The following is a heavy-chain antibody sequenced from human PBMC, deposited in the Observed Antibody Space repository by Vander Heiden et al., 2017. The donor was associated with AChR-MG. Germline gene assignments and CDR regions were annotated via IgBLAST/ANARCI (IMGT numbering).Heavy chain of an antibody. CDR3: ARVLGPSYYGSGSFDY. J-gene: IGHJ4*02. V-gene: IGHV1-46*01. CDR1: GYTFTRDY. CDR2: INPSGGST. D-gene: IGHD3-10*01. Sequence: QVQLVQSGAEVKKPGASVKVSCKASGYTFTRDYMHWVRQAPGQGLEWMGIINPSGGSTSYAQKFQGRVTMTRDTSTSTVYMELSSLRSEDTAVYYCARVLGPSYYGSGSFDYWGQGTLVTVSS.